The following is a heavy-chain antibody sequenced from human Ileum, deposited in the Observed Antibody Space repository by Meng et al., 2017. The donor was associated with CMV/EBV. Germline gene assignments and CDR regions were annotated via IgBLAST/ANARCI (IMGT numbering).Heavy chain of an antibody. J-gene: IGHJ4*02. CDR3: ARGAAWYYFDY. CDR1: GFTFSSYY. D-gene: IGHD2-15*01. Sequence: GGSLRLSCAASGFTFSSYYMHWVHQAPGKGLVWVSHIHTDGSATSYADSVKGRFTISRDNAKNTLYLQMNSLRAEDTAVYYCARGAAWYYFDYWGQGTLVTVSS. V-gene: IGHV3-74*01. CDR2: IHTDGSAT.